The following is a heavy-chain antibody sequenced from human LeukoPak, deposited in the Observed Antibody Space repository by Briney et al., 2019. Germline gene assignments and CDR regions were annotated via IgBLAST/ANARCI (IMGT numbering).Heavy chain of an antibody. D-gene: IGHD3-9*01. V-gene: IGHV3-7*03. Sequence: GGSLRLSCAASGFTFSTYGMHWVRQAPGKGLEWVANIKQDGSEKHYVDSVKGRFTISRDNAKNSLYLQMNSLRAEDTAVYYCAKDLGTRLVNDAFDIWGQGTMVTVSS. CDR2: IKQDGSEK. CDR3: AKDLGTRLVNDAFDI. J-gene: IGHJ3*02. CDR1: GFTFSTYG.